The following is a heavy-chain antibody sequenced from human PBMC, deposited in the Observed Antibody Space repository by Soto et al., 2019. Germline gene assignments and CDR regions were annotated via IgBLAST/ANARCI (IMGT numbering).Heavy chain of an antibody. J-gene: IGHJ4*02. D-gene: IGHD3-22*01. CDR1: GFTFSSYG. CDR3: ARDYYDSSGYYYDY. CDR2: ISYDGSNK. V-gene: IGHV3-30*03. Sequence: PGGSLRLSCAASGFTFSSYGMHWVRQAPGKGLEWVAVISYDGSNKYYADSVKGRFTISRDNSKKTLYLQMNSLRAEDTAVYYCARDYYDSSGYYYDYWGQGTLVTVSS.